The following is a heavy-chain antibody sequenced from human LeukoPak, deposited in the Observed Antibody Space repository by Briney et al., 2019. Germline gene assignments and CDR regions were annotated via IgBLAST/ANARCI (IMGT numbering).Heavy chain of an antibody. V-gene: IGHV3-48*01. D-gene: IGHD3-3*02. J-gene: IGHJ4*02. CDR3: ASRSISWKGY. CDR2: ISSSSSTI. Sequence: GGSLRLSCAASGFTFSSYSMNWVRQAPGKGLEWVSYISSSSSTIYYADSVKGRFTISRDNAKNSLYLQMNSLRAEDTAVYYCASRSISWKGYWGQGTLVTVSS. CDR1: GFTFSSYS.